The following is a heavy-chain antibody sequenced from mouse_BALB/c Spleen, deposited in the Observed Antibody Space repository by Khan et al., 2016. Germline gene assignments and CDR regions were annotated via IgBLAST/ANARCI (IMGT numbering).Heavy chain of an antibody. J-gene: IGHJ3*01. V-gene: IGHV9-3-1*01. D-gene: IGHD2-4*01. CDR1: GYTFTNYG. CDR2: INTYTGEP. CDR3: ARDVITTSGASAY. Sequence: QIQLVQSGPELKKPGETVKISCKASGYTFTNYGMNWVKQAPGKGLKWMGWINTYTGEPTYDDDFKGRFAFSLETSASTAYLQINNLKNEDTATYFCARDVITTSGASAYWGQGTLVTVSA.